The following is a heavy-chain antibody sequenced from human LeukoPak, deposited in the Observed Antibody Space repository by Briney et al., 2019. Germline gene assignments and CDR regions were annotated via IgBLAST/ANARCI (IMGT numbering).Heavy chain of an antibody. CDR2: IYSGGST. CDR3: ARSGYCSGGSCHLDAFDI. D-gene: IGHD2-15*01. Sequence: GGSLRLSCAASGFTVSSNYMSWVRQAPGKGLEWVSVIYSGGSTYYADSEKGRFTISRDNSKNTLYLQMNSLRAEDTAVYYCARSGYCSGGSCHLDAFDIWGQGTMVTVSS. V-gene: IGHV3-53*01. CDR1: GFTVSSNY. J-gene: IGHJ3*02.